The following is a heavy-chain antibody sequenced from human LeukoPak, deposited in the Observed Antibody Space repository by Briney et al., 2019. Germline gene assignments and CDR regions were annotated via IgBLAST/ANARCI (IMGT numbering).Heavy chain of an antibody. CDR3: ARGDSSGYYDY. D-gene: IGHD3-22*01. CDR1: GFTFSSYW. V-gene: IGHV3-7*02. CDR2: IKQDGSEK. Sequence: GGSLRLSCAASGFTFSSYWMSWVRQAPGKGLEGVANIKQDGSEKYYVDSVKGRFTISRDNAKNSLYLQMNSLRAEDTAVYYCARGDSSGYYDYWGQGTLVTVSS. J-gene: IGHJ4*02.